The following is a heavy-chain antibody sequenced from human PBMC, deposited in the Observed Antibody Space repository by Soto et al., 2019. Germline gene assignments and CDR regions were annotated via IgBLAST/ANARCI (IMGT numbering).Heavy chain of an antibody. CDR3: ARGPYYYGSGRSP. Sequence: SETLSLPCAVYGGSFSGYYWSWIRQPPGKGLEWIGEINHSGSTNYNPSLKSRVTISVDTSKNQFSLKLSSVTAADTAVYYCARGPYYYGSGRSPWGQGTLVTVSS. V-gene: IGHV4-34*01. CDR2: INHSGST. CDR1: GGSFSGYY. D-gene: IGHD3-10*01. J-gene: IGHJ5*02.